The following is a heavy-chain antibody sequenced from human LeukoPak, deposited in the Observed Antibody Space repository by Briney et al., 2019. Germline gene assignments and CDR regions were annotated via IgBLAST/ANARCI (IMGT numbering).Heavy chain of an antibody. Sequence: ASVKVSCKASGYTFTGYYIHWVRQAPGQGLEWVGRINPNSGGTNYAQKFQGRVTMTRDTSISTAYMELSRLRSDDTAVYYCARLSSGWFWGQGTLVTVSS. D-gene: IGHD6-19*01. V-gene: IGHV1-2*06. CDR3: ARLSSGWF. CDR2: INPNSGGT. J-gene: IGHJ4*02. CDR1: GYTFTGYY.